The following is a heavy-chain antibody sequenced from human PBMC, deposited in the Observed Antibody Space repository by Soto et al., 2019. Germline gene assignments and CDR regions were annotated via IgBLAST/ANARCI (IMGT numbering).Heavy chain of an antibody. CDR2: ISTSSSTI. Sequence: GGSLRLSCAASGFTISTYSMNWVRQAPGKGLEWVSHISTSSSTIYYADSVKGRFTISRDNAKNSLYLQMNSLRDEDTAVYYCVQSYYDYYYCMDVWGQGTTVTVSS. CDR3: VQSYYDYYYCMDV. CDR1: GFTISTYS. J-gene: IGHJ6*02. D-gene: IGHD1-26*01. V-gene: IGHV3-48*02.